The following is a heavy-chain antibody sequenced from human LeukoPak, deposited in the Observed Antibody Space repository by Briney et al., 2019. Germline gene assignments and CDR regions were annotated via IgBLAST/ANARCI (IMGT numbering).Heavy chain of an antibody. CDR1: GFTFSSYG. Sequence: RGSLTLSCAASGFTFSSYGMHWVRRAPGKGLVGVAIISSDGNSTFYADSVKGRFTISRDNPKYTLYLQMNSLTTEETAVYYCTRVPLVGHGGSGWHNWFDPWGQGTLVTVSS. J-gene: IGHJ5*02. V-gene: IGHV3-30*03. CDR3: TRVPLVGHGGSGWHNWFDP. CDR2: ISSDGNST. D-gene: IGHD6-25*01.